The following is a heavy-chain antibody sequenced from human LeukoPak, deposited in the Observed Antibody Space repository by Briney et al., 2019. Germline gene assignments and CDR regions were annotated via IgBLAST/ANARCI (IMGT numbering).Heavy chain of an antibody. J-gene: IGHJ4*02. D-gene: IGHD2-8*02. CDR2: TYHRYKSYS. CDR1: GDSVSTNSAA. V-gene: IGHV6-1*01. CDR3: ARTTGHFDY. Sequence: SQTLSLTCAISGDSVSTNSAAWNWITQSPSRGLEWVGRTYHRYKSYSESAVSLKGRTTINPDTSKNQFFLQLNAVATEDKDGYYCARTTGHFDYWGQGTLVTVSS.